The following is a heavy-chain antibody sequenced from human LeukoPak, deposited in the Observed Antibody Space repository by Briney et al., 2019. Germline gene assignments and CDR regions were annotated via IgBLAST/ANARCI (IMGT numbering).Heavy chain of an antibody. J-gene: IGHJ5*02. CDR2: IYYSGST. V-gene: IGHV4-31*03. CDR1: GGSISSGGYY. D-gene: IGHD5-12*01. Sequence: SETLSLTCTVSGGSISSGGYYWSWIRQHPGKGLEWIGYIYYSGSTYYNPSLKSRVTISVDTSKNQFPLKLSSVTAADTAVYYCAREGVATTNNWFDPWGQGTLVTVSS. CDR3: AREGVATTNNWFDP.